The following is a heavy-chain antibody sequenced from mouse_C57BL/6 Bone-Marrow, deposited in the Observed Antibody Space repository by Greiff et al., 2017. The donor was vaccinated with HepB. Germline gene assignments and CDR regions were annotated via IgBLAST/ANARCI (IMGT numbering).Heavy chain of an antibody. CDR3: AGPIYYGSSYEDAMDY. Sequence: QVQLQQSGAELVKPGASVKLSCKASGYTFTSYWMHWVKQRPGQGLEWIGMIHPNSGSTNYNEKFKSKATLTVDKSSSTAYMQLSSLTSEDSAVYYWAGPIYYGSSYEDAMDYWGQGTSVTVSS. CDR2: IHPNSGST. V-gene: IGHV1-64*01. D-gene: IGHD1-1*01. J-gene: IGHJ4*01. CDR1: GYTFTSYW.